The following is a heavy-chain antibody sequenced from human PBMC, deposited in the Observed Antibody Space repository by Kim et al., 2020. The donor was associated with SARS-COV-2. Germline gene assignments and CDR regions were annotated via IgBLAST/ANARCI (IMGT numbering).Heavy chain of an antibody. J-gene: IGHJ4*02. Sequence: GGSLRLSCAASGYTFGDYAMHWVRQAPGRGLEWVASISWNSGTKDYADPVKGRFTISRDNSKYSLYLQMDSLRPEDTAFYYCAKANSHWFFDLWGQGTLVTVSS. D-gene: IGHD3-9*01. CDR2: ISWNSGTK. V-gene: IGHV3-9*01. CDR3: AKANSHWFFDL. CDR1: GYTFGDYA.